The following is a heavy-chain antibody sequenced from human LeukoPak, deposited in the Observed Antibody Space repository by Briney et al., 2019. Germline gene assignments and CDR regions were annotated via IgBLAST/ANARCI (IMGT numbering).Heavy chain of an antibody. Sequence: ASVKVSCKASGYTFTSYYMHWVRQAPGQGLEWMGWMNPNSGNTGYAQKFQGRVTMTRNTSITIAYMELSSLRSEDTAVYYCARAASWSPIGDSYYYMDVWGKGTTVTISS. CDR1: GYTFTSYY. J-gene: IGHJ6*03. V-gene: IGHV1-8*02. CDR2: MNPNSGNT. D-gene: IGHD6-13*01. CDR3: ARAASWSPIGDSYYYMDV.